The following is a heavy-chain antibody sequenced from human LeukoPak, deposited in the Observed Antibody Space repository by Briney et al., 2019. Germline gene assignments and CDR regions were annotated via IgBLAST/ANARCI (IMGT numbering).Heavy chain of an antibody. J-gene: IGHJ5*02. Sequence: PSETLSLTCTVSGSSISSGGYYWSWIRQHPGKGLEWIGYIYYSGSTYYNPSLKSRVTISVDTSKNQFSLKLSSVTAADTAVYYCARSRYGDYGGGWFDPWGQGTLVTVSS. CDR2: IYYSGST. V-gene: IGHV4-31*03. D-gene: IGHD4-17*01. CDR1: GSSISSGGYY. CDR3: ARSRYGDYGGGWFDP.